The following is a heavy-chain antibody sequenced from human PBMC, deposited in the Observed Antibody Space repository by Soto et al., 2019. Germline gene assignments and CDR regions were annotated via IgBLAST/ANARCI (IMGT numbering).Heavy chain of an antibody. J-gene: IGHJ6*02. Sequence: QITLKESGPTLVKPTQTLTLTCTFSGFSLSTSGVGVVWIRQPPGKALEWLALIYWDDDKRYSSFLNNRLTITKDTSKNRVVLTMTNMDPVDTATYYCAHKGGRGAGMDVWGQGTTVTVSS. V-gene: IGHV2-5*02. D-gene: IGHD2-15*01. CDR2: IYWDDDK. CDR1: GFSLSTSGVG. CDR3: AHKGGRGAGMDV.